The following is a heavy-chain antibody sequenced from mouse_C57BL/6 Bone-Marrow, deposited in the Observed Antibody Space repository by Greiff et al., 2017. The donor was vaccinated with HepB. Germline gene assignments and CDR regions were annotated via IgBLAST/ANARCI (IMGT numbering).Heavy chain of an antibody. CDR3: ARSTTVFSY. CDR2: IDPSDSYT. V-gene: IGHV1-50*01. D-gene: IGHD1-1*01. CDR1: GYTFTSYW. J-gene: IGHJ3*01. Sequence: QVQLQQPGAELVKPGASVKLSCKASGYTFTSYWMQWVKQRPGQGLEWIGEIDPSDSYTNYNHKFKGKATLTVDTSSSTAYMQLSSLTSEDSAVYYCARSTTVFSYWGQGTLVTVSA.